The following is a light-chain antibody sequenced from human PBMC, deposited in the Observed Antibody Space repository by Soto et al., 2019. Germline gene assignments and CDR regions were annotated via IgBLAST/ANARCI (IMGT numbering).Light chain of an antibody. V-gene: IGLV2-14*01. CDR1: SSDVGGYNY. Sequence: QSVLTQPASVSGSPGQSITISCTGTSSDVGGYNYVSWYQQHPGKAPKLMIYEVSNRPSGVSNRFSGSKSGNTASLTISGLQAEYEADFYCSSYTDSRTLVFGGGTKLTVL. J-gene: IGLJ3*02. CDR3: SSYTDSRTLV. CDR2: EVS.